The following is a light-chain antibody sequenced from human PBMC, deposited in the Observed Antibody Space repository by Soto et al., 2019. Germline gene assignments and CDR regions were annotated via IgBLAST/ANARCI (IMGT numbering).Light chain of an antibody. CDR2: GAS. J-gene: IGKJ1*01. Sequence: EISGPQSLATMSVSPWVRSTRSSRASQSVSSSYLAWYQQKPGQAPRLLIYGASSRATGIPDRFSGSGSGTDFTLTISRLEPEDFAVYYCQQYGSSPQTFGQGTKVDI. CDR1: QSVSSSY. CDR3: QQYGSSPQT. V-gene: IGKV3-20*01.